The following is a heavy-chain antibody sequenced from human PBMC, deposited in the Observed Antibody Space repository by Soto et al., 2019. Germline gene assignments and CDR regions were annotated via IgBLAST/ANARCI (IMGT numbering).Heavy chain of an antibody. CDR2: INYSGST. J-gene: IGHJ6*02. CDR3: ARVGGEYKYGAMDV. CDR1: GGSFSGHY. V-gene: IGHV4-34*02. D-gene: IGHD5-18*01. Sequence: QVQLQQWGAGLLRPSETLSLTCAVYGGSFSGHYWSWIRQRPGKGLEWIGEINYSGSTNYNPSLKSRVTISVDTSKNQVSLKLTSVTAADTAVYYCARVGGEYKYGAMDVWGQGTTVTVSS.